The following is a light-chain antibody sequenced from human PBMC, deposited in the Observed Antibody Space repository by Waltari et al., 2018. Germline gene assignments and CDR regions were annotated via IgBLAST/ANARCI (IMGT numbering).Light chain of an antibody. CDR2: KAS. CDR3: QQYRNLWT. Sequence: IQLGQAPSTPSASVGGRVTISCRASQSLSNWFAWYQQKHGKAPKVLIDKASTLESGVPSRCSGSGSGTEFTLTISSLQPDDFATYYCQQYRNLWTFGQGTKVEIK. J-gene: IGKJ1*01. V-gene: IGKV1-5*03. CDR1: QSLSNW.